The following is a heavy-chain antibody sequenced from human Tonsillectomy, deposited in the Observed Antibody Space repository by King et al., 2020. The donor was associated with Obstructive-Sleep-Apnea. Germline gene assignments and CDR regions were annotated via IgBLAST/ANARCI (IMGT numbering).Heavy chain of an antibody. CDR2: ISGRGGSK. J-gene: IGHJ4*02. Sequence: VQLVESGGGLVQPGGSLRLSCAASGFTFSSYAMSWVRQAPGKGLEWVSAISGRGGSKYYADSVKGRFTISRDNSKNTLYLQMNSLRAEDTAVYYCAKGGIHYYDSSDWGQGTLVTVSS. CDR1: GFTFSSYA. V-gene: IGHV3-23*04. CDR3: AKGGIHYYDSSD. D-gene: IGHD3-22*01.